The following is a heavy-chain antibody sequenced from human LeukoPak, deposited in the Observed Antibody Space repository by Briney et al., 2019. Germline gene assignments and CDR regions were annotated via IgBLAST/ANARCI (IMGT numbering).Heavy chain of an antibody. CDR2: INPDSGGT. D-gene: IGHD1-26*01. CDR1: GYTFTDFY. Sequence: ASVRVFCKASGYTFTDFYNHWVRQAPGQGLEWMGWINPDSGGTNYAQKFQGRVTMTRDTSTSTVYMELSSLRSDDTAVYYCTRDKGGSYSDYWGQGTLVTVSS. CDR3: TRDKGGSYSDY. J-gene: IGHJ4*02. V-gene: IGHV1-2*02.